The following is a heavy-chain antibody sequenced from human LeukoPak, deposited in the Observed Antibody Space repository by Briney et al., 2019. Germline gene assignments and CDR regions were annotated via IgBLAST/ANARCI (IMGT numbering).Heavy chain of an antibody. Sequence: PGGSLRLSCAASGFTFDDYAMHWVRQAPGKGLEWVSGISWNSGSIGYADSVKGRFTISRDNAKNSLYLQMNSLRAEETALYYCAKGIYYDSSGSSDYWGQGTPVTVSS. V-gene: IGHV3-9*01. CDR3: AKGIYYDSSGSSDY. CDR2: ISWNSGSI. CDR1: GFTFDDYA. D-gene: IGHD3-22*01. J-gene: IGHJ4*02.